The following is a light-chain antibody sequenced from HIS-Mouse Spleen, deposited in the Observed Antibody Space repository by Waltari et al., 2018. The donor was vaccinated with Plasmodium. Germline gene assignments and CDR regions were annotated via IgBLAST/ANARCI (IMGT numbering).Light chain of an antibody. V-gene: IGLV2-11*01. Sequence: QSALTQPRSVSGSPGQSVTISCTGTSRYVGGFNYVSWSQQPPGKAPKLMIYDFSKRPSGVPDRFSGSKSGNTASLTISGLQAEDEADYYCCSYAGSYTWVFGGGTKLTVL. CDR2: DFS. CDR3: CSYAGSYTWV. CDR1: SRYVGGFNY. J-gene: IGLJ3*02.